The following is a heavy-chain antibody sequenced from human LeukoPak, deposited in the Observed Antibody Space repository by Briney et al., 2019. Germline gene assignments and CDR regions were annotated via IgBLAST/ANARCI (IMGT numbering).Heavy chain of an antibody. CDR3: ARVVVRGVIID. Sequence: SETLSLTCTGSGGSISSGSYYWSWIRQPAGKGLEWIGRIYTSGSTNYNPSLKSRVTISVDTSKNQFSLKLSSVTAADTAVYYCARVVVRGVIIDWGQGTLVTVPS. CDR1: GGSISSGSYY. D-gene: IGHD3-10*01. V-gene: IGHV4-61*02. CDR2: IYTSGST. J-gene: IGHJ4*02.